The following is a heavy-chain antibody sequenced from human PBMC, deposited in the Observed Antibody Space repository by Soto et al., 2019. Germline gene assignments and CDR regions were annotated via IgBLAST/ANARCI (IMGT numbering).Heavy chain of an antibody. CDR2: ISSSSSTI. CDR3: ARDCCPGLLWFGEFHYFDY. V-gene: IGHV3-48*02. J-gene: IGHJ4*02. D-gene: IGHD3-10*01. Sequence: GSLRLSCAASGFSLSSYSMNWVRQAPGKGLEWVSYISSSSSTIYYADSVKGRFTISRDNAKNSLYLQMNSLRDQDTAVYYCARDCCPGLLWFGEFHYFDYWGQGTLVTVSA. CDR1: GFSLSSYS.